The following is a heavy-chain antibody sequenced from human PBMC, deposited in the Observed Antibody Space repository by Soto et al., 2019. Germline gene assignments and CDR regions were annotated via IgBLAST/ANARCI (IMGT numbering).Heavy chain of an antibody. J-gene: IGHJ4*02. V-gene: IGHV1-18*01. D-gene: IGHD3-10*01. Sequence: QVQLVQSGAEVKKPGASVKVSCKASGYTFTSYGISGVRQAPGQGLEWMGWISAYNGNTNYAHKLQGRVTMTTDTSDSTANMDLSSLRSDDTAVYYCASGYYGSGSYYNERGLIIQYWGQGTLVTVSS. CDR2: ISAYNGNT. CDR3: ASGYYGSGSYYNERGLIIQY. CDR1: GYTFTSYG.